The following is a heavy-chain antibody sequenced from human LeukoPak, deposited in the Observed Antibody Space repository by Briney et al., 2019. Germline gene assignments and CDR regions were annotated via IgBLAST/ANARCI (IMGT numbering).Heavy chain of an antibody. J-gene: IGHJ4*02. V-gene: IGHV3-21*05. CDR3: AREYNSRATFDY. Sequence: GGSLRLSCAASASGVAFTSHSMNCVRQAPGKGLEWISYIHSSGDYIFYADSVKGRFTVSRDKARNSLYLQMNRLRAEDTAIYYCAREYNSRATFDYWGQGTLVTVSS. CDR2: IHSSGDYI. D-gene: IGHD1-20*01. CDR1: ASGVAFTSHS.